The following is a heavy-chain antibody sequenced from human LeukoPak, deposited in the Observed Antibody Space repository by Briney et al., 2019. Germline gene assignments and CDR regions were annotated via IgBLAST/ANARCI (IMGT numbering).Heavy chain of an antibody. V-gene: IGHV1-2*02. J-gene: IGHJ4*02. Sequence: ASVTVSCKASGYTFTGYYMHWVRQAPGQGLEWMGWINPNSGGTNYAQKFQGRVTMTRDTSISTAYMELSRLRSDDTAVYYCARSPLTDVVVPAAKGGDYWGQGTLVTVSS. CDR1: GYTFTGYY. CDR3: ARSPLTDVVVPAAKGGDY. CDR2: INPNSGGT. D-gene: IGHD2-2*01.